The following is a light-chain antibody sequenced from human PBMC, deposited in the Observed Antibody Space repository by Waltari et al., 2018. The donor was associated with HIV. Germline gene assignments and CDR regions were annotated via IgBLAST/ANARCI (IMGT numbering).Light chain of an antibody. V-gene: IGKV3-11*01. CDR3: QQRSNWPRST. CDR2: DAS. J-gene: IGKJ5*01. CDR1: QSVSSY. Sequence: EIVLTQSPATLSLSPGERPTLPCRASQSVSSYLAWYQQKPGQAPRLLIYDASSRATGIPARFSGSGSGTDFTLTISSLEPEDFAVYYCQQRSNWPRSTFGQGTRLEIK.